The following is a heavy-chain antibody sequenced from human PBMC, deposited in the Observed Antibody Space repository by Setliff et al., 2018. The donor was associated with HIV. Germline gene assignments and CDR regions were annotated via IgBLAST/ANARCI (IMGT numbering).Heavy chain of an antibody. D-gene: IGHD7-27*01. CDR3: ARVYPLTHYYHMDM. CDR1: GVTISSHF. CDR2: AYTGGST. V-gene: IGHV4-4*07. Sequence: PSETLSLTCSVSGVTISSHFWTWIRQPAGKGLEWIGRAYTGGSTNYNPSLKSRVSMSVDTSKNQVYRHLSSVTAADTAVYYCARVYPLTHYYHMDMWGKGTTVTVSS. J-gene: IGHJ6*04.